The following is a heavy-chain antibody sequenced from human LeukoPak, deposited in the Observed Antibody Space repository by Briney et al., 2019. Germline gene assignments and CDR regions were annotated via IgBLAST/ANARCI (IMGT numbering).Heavy chain of an antibody. J-gene: IGHJ4*02. V-gene: IGHV3-48*02. D-gene: IGHD1-26*01. CDR3: ARDVGIPPRYFDS. CDR1: AFTLSDYS. Sequence: GGSLRLSCAASAFTLSDYSMNWVRQAPGKGLEWISYIDTSSSTMYYADSVMGRFTISRDNAKESLYLQMNSLRDEDTAVYYCARDVGIPPRYFDSWGQGTLVTVSS. CDR2: IDTSSSTM.